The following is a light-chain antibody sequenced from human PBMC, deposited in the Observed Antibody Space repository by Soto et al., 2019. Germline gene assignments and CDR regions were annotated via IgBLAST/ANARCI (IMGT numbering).Light chain of an antibody. Sequence: DIQMPQYPSTLAASVGDRVTITCRASQSISSWMAWYQQKPGKAPKLLIYDASSLKSGVPFRFSGSESGTEFTLTISSLQPDDFATYYCQQYNSYRWTFGQGTKVDIK. CDR3: QQYNSYRWT. V-gene: IGKV1-5*01. J-gene: IGKJ1*01. CDR1: QSISSW. CDR2: DAS.